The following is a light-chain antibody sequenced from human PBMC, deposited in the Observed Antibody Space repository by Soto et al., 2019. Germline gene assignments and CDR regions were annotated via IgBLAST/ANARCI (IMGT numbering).Light chain of an antibody. CDR2: GVR. Sequence: SVPAQPTSVSGSPGHPITILCPEDFNGVGTYDYVSWDQQHPDQATSLLVHGVRNRPSGICSRFSASGSGFTAYLTISSLQAEDEADYYYCSFHTSRYYVFGLGTKV. J-gene: IGLJ1*01. CDR3: CSFHTSRYYV. CDR1: FNGVGTYDY. V-gene: IGLV2-14*01.